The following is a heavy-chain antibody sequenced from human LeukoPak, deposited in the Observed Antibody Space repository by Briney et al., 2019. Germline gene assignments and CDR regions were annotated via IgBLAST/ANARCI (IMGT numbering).Heavy chain of an antibody. J-gene: IGHJ5*02. Sequence: PSENLSLTCTVSGGSISSYYWSWIRQPPGKGLEWIGYIYYSGSTNYNPSLKSRVTISVDTSKNQFSLKLSSVTAADTAVYYCARMTTVTTGGWFDPWGQGTLVTVSS. CDR1: GGSISSYY. CDR2: IYYSGST. D-gene: IGHD4-11*01. V-gene: IGHV4-59*01. CDR3: ARMTTVTTGGWFDP.